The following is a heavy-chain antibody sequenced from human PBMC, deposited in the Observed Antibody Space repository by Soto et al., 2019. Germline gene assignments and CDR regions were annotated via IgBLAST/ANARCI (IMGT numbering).Heavy chain of an antibody. V-gene: IGHV1-69*14. CDR3: ARDLVSGYDPGDS. J-gene: IGHJ4*02. D-gene: IGHD5-12*01. CDR2: IIPIFGTT. Sequence: QVQLVQSGAEVKKPGSSVKVSCKTSGDIFSGYSISWVRQAPGQGLEWMGGIIPIFGTTNYAQRFHGRVTITADKSTSTVYMELYSLKSEDTAVYYCARDLVSGYDPGDSWGQGTLVTVSS. CDR1: GDIFSGYS.